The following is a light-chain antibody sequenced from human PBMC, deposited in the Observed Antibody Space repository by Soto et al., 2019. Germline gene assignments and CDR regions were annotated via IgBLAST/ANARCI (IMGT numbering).Light chain of an antibody. CDR1: TSNIANNY. J-gene: IGLJ3*02. Sequence: QSVLTQPPSVSATPGQKVTISCSGSTSNIANNYVSWYQQLPGTAPKLLIYENNKRPSRIPDRFSGSKSGTSATLGITGLQTGDEADYYCGTWDTSLSVGVFGGGTKVTVL. CDR3: GTWDTSLSVGV. CDR2: ENN. V-gene: IGLV1-51*01.